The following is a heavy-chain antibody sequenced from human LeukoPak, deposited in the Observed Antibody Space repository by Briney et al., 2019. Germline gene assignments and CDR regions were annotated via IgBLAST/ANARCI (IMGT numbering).Heavy chain of an antibody. V-gene: IGHV3-30*03. CDR2: ISYDGSNK. D-gene: IGHD5-24*01. J-gene: IGHJ4*02. CDR1: GFTFSSYG. CDR3: ARAQRDY. Sequence: GGSLRLSCAASGFTFSSYGMHWVRQAPGKGLEWVAVISYDGSNKYYADSVKGRFTISRDNSKNTLYLQMNSLRAEDTAVYYCARAQRDYWGQGTLVTVSS.